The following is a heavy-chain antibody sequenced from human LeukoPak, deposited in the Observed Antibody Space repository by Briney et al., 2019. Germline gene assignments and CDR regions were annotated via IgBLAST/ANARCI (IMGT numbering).Heavy chain of an antibody. V-gene: IGHV1-18*04. J-gene: IGHJ3*02. D-gene: IGHD3-10*01. Sequence: ASVKVSCKASGYTFTSYGISWVRQAPGQGLEWMGWISAYNGNTNYAQKLQGRVTMTTDTSTSTAYMELRSLRSDDTAVYYCARCSRYYYGSGSYYTFDDAFDIWGQGTMVTVSS. CDR2: ISAYNGNT. CDR3: ARCSRYYYGSGSYYTFDDAFDI. CDR1: GYTFTSYG.